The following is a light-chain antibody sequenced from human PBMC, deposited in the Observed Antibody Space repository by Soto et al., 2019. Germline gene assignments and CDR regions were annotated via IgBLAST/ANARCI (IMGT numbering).Light chain of an antibody. CDR2: KAS. Sequence: DIQMAQSPSTVSASVGGRVAITCRASQSISSSLAWYQQKPGKAPKLLIYKASSLESGVPSSFSGSGSGTEFTLTISSLQPDDFATYYCQQYNNSWTFGQGTKVDI. CDR1: QSISSS. J-gene: IGKJ1*01. CDR3: QQYNNSWT. V-gene: IGKV1-5*03.